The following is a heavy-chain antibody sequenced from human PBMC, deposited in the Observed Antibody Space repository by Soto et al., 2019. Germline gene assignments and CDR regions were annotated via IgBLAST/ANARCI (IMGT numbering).Heavy chain of an antibody. CDR3: ASSGPDVLNGFYYPDMDV. J-gene: IGHJ6*02. D-gene: IGHD3-10*02. V-gene: IGHV4-34*01. CDR1: CGSFSGYY. CDR2: INHSGNT. Sequence: PAETLCLTCSIYCGSFSGYYWSCIRHAPGNGLEWIGEINHSGNTNYNPSLKSRVTISVDTSNNQFSLKLNSVTAADTAVYYCASSGPDVLNGFYYPDMDVWGQGTTVTVSS.